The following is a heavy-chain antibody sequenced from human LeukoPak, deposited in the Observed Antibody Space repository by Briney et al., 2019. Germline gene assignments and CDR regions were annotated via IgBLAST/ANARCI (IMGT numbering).Heavy chain of an antibody. CDR3: ARDRTAAAVLDY. Sequence: ASVKVSCKASGYTFSSNDINWVRQATGQGLEWMGWMNPHSGNTGYAQKFQGRVTITRNSSISTAYMELSSLRSEDTAVYYCARDRTAAAVLDYWGQGTLVTVSS. CDR1: GYTFSSND. V-gene: IGHV1-8*01. CDR2: MNPHSGNT. J-gene: IGHJ4*02. D-gene: IGHD6-13*01.